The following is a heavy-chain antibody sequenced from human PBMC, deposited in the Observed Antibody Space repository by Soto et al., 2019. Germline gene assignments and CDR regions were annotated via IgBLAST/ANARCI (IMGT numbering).Heavy chain of an antibody. CDR3: ARPHGSGRDYYYYGMDV. Sequence: QVQLVQSGAEVKKPGSSVKVSCKASGGTFSSYAISWVRQAPGQGLEWMGGIIPIFGTANYAQKFQGRVTITADESTSTAYMELSSLRSEDTAVYYCARPHGSGRDYYYYGMDVWGQGTTVTVCS. V-gene: IGHV1-69*01. CDR2: IIPIFGTA. CDR1: GGTFSSYA. J-gene: IGHJ6*02. D-gene: IGHD3-10*01.